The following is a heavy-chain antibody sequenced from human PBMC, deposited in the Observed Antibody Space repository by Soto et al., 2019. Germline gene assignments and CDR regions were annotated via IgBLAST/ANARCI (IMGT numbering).Heavy chain of an antibody. CDR1: GFTFDDYA. CDR3: AKDMGARFRYCGGGSCYQFTWNCDY. V-gene: IGHV3-9*01. J-gene: IGHJ4*02. Sequence: EVQLVESGGGLVQPGRSLRLSCAASGFTFDDYAMHWVRQAPGKGLEGVSGISWNSGSISYADSVKGRFTISSDNDRTSLYLQRNSLRADGTALYYCAKDMGARFRYCGGGSCYQFTWNCDYWGQGTLVTVFS. D-gene: IGHD2-15*01. CDR2: ISWNSGSI.